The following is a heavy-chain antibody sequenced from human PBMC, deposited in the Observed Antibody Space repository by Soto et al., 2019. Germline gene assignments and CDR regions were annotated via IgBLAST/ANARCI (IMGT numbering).Heavy chain of an antibody. Sequence: VSVKVSCRSSGHTFNFYWMTWWRQGPGQGLEWMGWISGFNGNTNYAADLQGRVTMTTDTSTSTADMELRGLRSDDTAVYYCARIGVSSGHAAPAFDAWGQGTVVTVCS. CDR1: GHTFNFYW. J-gene: IGHJ4*02. D-gene: IGHD6-25*01. CDR3: ARIGVSSGHAAPAFDA. CDR2: ISGFNGNT. V-gene: IGHV1-18*01.